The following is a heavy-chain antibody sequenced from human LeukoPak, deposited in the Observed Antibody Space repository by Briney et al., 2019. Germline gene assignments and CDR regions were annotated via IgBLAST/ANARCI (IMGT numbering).Heavy chain of an antibody. CDR1: GFTVSSNY. CDR3: ASRATVTTDRFWFDP. CDR2: IYSGGST. V-gene: IGHV3-53*01. Sequence: GGSLRLSCAASGFTVSSNYMSWVRQAPGKGLKWVSVIYSGGSTYYADSVKGRFTISRDNSKDTLYLQMNSLRAEDTAVYYCASRATVTTDRFWFDPWGQGTLVTVSS. J-gene: IGHJ5*02. D-gene: IGHD4-11*01.